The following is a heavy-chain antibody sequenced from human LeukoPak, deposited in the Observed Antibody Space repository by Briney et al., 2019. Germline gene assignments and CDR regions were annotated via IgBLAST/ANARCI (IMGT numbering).Heavy chain of an antibody. CDR2: INPNSGGT. CDR1: GYTFTGYY. CDR3: ARLPFDY. Sequence: ASVKVSCKASGYTFTGYYMHWVRQAPGQGLEWMGWINPNSGGTNYAQKFQGRVTMTRDTSISTAYLQWSSLKASDTAMYYCARLPFDYWGQGTLVTVSS. V-gene: IGHV1-2*02. J-gene: IGHJ4*02.